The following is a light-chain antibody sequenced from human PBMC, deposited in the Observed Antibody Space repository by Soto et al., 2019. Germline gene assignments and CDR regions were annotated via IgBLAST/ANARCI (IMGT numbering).Light chain of an antibody. CDR2: EVS. CDR1: SSDVGSYKS. J-gene: IGLJ1*01. CDR3: CSYAGSRIFV. V-gene: IGLV2-23*02. Sequence: QSVLTQPASVSRSPGQSITISCTGTSSDVGSYKSVSWYQQHPGKAPKVLIYEVSKRPSGVFNRFSGSKSGNTASLTISGLQAEDEADYYCCSYAGSRIFVFGTGTKVTVL.